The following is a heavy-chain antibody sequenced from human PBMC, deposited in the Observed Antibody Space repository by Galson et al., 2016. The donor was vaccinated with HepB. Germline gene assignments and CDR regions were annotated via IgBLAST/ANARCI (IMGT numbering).Heavy chain of an antibody. CDR3: VRRLSGHGFDD. D-gene: IGHD6-25*01. V-gene: IGHV3-23*01. Sequence: SLRLSCAASGFTLRSYAMTWVRQAPGKGLEWVSTILGSGDTTYHADSVKGRFTISRDNSKDTLYLQMNSLTAEDTALYYCVRRLSGHGFDDWGQGTLVTVSS. CDR2: ILGSGDTT. CDR1: GFTLRSYA. J-gene: IGHJ4*02.